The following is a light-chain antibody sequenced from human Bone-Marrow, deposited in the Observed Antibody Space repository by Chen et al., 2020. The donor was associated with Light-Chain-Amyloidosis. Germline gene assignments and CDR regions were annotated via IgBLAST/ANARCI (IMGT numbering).Light chain of an antibody. CDR2: EDS. Sequence: SYVLTQPSSAAVAPGQTATIACGGNNIGSTSVHWYQQKPGQAPVLVVYEDSDRPSGIPERLSGSNSGNTATLTISRVEAGDEADYYCQVWDRSSDRPVFGGGTKLTVL. J-gene: IGLJ3*02. CDR3: QVWDRSSDRPV. V-gene: IGLV3-21*02. CDR1: NIGSTS.